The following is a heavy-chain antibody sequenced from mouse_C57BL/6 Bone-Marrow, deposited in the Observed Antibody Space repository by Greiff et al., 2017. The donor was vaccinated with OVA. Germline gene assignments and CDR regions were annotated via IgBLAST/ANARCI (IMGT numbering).Heavy chain of an antibody. CDR1: GYTFTDYN. Sequence: VQLQQSGPELVKPGASVKMSCKASGYTFTDYNMHWVKQSHGKSLEWIGYINPNNGGTSYNQKFKGKATLTVNKSSSTAYMELRSLTSEDSAVYYCAREGIYYYGSSFLYAMDYWGQGTSVTVSS. J-gene: IGHJ4*01. CDR3: AREGIYYYGSSFLYAMDY. D-gene: IGHD1-1*01. V-gene: IGHV1-22*01. CDR2: INPNNGGT.